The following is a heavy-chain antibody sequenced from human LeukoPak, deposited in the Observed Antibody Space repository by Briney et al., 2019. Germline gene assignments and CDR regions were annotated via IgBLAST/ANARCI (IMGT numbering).Heavy chain of an antibody. Sequence: SETLSLTCTVSGGSISSSSYYRGWIRQPPGKGLEWIGSIYYSGSTYYNPSLKSRVTISVDTSKNQFSLKLSSVTAADTAVYYCAKNPWSVAAIWGQGTLVTVSS. CDR3: AKNPWSVAAI. V-gene: IGHV4-39*01. D-gene: IGHD2-15*01. J-gene: IGHJ4*02. CDR1: GGSISSSSYY. CDR2: IYYSGST.